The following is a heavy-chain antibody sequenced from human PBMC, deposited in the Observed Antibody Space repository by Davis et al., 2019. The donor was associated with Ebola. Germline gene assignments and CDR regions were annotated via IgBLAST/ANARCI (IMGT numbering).Heavy chain of an antibody. CDR1: GGSISSYY. J-gene: IGHJ4*02. V-gene: IGHV4-34*01. Sequence: PSETLSLTCTVSGGSISSYYWSWIRQPPGKGLEWIGEINHSGSTNYNPSLKSRVTISVDTSKNQFSLKLSSVTAADTAVYYCARSRGHYYFDYWGQGTLVTVSS. CDR2: INHSGST. CDR3: ARSRGHYYFDY.